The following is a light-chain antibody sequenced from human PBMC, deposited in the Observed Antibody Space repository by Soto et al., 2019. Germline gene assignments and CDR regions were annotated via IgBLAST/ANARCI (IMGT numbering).Light chain of an antibody. J-gene: IGKJ1*01. CDR2: AAS. V-gene: IGKV3-15*01. CDR1: QSVGSN. CDR3: QQYHNWSQT. Sequence: MTQKKDTRVVFGGQRAILSIRASQSVGSNLAWYQQKPGQAPRLLIYAASTRATGIPARFSGSGSGTESTLTINSLQSEDSAVYYCQQYHNWSQTF.